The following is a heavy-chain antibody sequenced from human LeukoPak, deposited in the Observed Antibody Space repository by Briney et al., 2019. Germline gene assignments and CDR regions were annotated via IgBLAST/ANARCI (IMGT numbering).Heavy chain of an antibody. CDR3: ARLDSSGYLYYYYYGMDV. CDR1: GYTFTSYG. Sequence: GASVEVSCKASGYTFTSYGISWVRQAPGQGLEWMGWISAYNGNTNYAQKLQGRVTMTTDTSTSTAYMELRSLRSDDTVVYYCARLDSSGYLYYYYYGMDVWGQGTTVTVSS. J-gene: IGHJ6*02. D-gene: IGHD3-22*01. CDR2: ISAYNGNT. V-gene: IGHV1-18*01.